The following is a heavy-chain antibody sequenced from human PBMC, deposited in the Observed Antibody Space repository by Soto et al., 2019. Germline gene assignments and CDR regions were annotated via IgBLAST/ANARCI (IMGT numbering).Heavy chain of an antibody. CDR1: GFTFSSYA. V-gene: IGHV3-30-3*01. CDR2: ISYDGSNK. Sequence: GGSLRLSCAASGFTFSSYAMHWVRQAPGKGLEWVAVISYDGSNKYYADSVKGRFTISRDNSKNTLYLQMNSLRAEDTAVYYCARDMVLLSVSWKVRSIDYWGQGTLVTVSS. D-gene: IGHD3-10*01. CDR3: ARDMVLLSVSWKVRSIDY. J-gene: IGHJ4*02.